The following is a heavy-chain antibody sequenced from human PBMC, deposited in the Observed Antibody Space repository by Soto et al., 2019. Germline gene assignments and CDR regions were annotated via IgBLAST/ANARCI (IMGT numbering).Heavy chain of an antibody. J-gene: IGHJ4*02. CDR3: AKPAMVRGVIITYFDY. Sequence: EVQLLESGGGLVQPGGSLRLSCAASGFTFSSYAMSWVRQAPGKGLEWVSAISGSGGSTYYADSVKGRFTISRDNSKNTLYLQMNSLRAEDTAVYYCAKPAMVRGVIITYFDYWGQGTLVTVSS. CDR2: ISGSGGST. V-gene: IGHV3-23*01. CDR1: GFTFSSYA. D-gene: IGHD3-10*01.